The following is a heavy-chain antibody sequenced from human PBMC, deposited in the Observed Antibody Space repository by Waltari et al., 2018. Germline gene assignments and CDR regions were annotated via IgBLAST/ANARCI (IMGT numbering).Heavy chain of an antibody. CDR1: GYTCSRYS. Sequence: EVQLVESGGGLVQPGGSLRLSCADSGYTCSRYSMNWVRQAPGKGLEWVSYISSSSSTIYYADSVKGRFTISRDNAKNSLYLQMNSLRAEDTAVYYCASGYYDFWSGPPRIGYWGQGTLVTVSS. CDR2: ISSSSSTI. CDR3: ASGYYDFWSGPPRIGY. V-gene: IGHV3-48*04. D-gene: IGHD3-3*01. J-gene: IGHJ4*02.